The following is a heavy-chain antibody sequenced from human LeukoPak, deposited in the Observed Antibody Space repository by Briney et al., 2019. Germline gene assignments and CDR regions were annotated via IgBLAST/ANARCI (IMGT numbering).Heavy chain of an antibody. CDR1: GYIFTSYN. CDR3: ASLVGSKNFHWFDP. V-gene: IGHV1-18*04. D-gene: IGHD1-26*01. J-gene: IGHJ5*02. Sequence: ASVKVSCKASGYIFTSYNIYWVRQAPGQGLEWMGWISAYNGNTNYAQKLQGRVTMTTDTSTSTAYMELRSLRSDDTAVYYCASLVGSKNFHWFDPWGQGTLVTVSS. CDR2: ISAYNGNT.